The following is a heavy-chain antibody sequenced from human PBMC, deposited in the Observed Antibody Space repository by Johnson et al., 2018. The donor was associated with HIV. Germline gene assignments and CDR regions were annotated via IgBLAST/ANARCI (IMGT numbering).Heavy chain of an antibody. D-gene: IGHD3-22*01. CDR3: AKSLTRHSENSGYYDAFDI. Sequence: VQLVESGGGVVQPGGSLRLSCAASGVKSRNSAMTWVRQAPGKGLEWVSVISGSGENSYYADSVRGRLTISRDNLTNTVYLQMNSLRPEDPAVYYWAKSLTRHSENSGYYDAFDIWGQGTMVTVSS. CDR1: GVKSRNSA. J-gene: IGHJ3*02. V-gene: IGHV3-23*04. CDR2: ISGSGENS.